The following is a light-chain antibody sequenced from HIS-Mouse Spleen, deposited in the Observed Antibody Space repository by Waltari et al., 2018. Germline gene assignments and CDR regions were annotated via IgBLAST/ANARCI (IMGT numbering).Light chain of an antibody. V-gene: IGLV2-8*01. J-gene: IGLJ1*01. CDR3: SSYAGSNNYV. CDR1: SSDVGGYNY. Sequence: QSALTQPPSASGSPGQSVTISCTGTSSDVGGYNYVPWYQQHPGKAPKLMIYEVSKRPSGVHDRFAGSKSGNTASLTVSGLQAEDEADYYCSSYAGSNNYVFGTGTKVTVL. CDR2: EVS.